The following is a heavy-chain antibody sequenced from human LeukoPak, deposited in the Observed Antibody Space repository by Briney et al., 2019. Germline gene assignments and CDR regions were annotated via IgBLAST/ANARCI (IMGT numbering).Heavy chain of an antibody. D-gene: IGHD6-13*01. V-gene: IGHV3-74*01. CDR2: INSDGSST. Sequence: VGSLRLSCAASGFTFSSYWMHWVRQAPGKGLVWVSRINSDGSSTSYADSVKGRFTISRDNAKNTLYLQMNSLRAEDTAVYYCARDQGSSWFDYWGQGTLVTVSS. CDR1: GFTFSSYW. CDR3: ARDQGSSWFDY. J-gene: IGHJ4*02.